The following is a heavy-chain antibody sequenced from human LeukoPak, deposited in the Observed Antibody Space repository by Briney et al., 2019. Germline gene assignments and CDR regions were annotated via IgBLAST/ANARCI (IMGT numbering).Heavy chain of an antibody. CDR2: IGTAGDT. J-gene: IGHJ6*02. V-gene: IGHV3-13*04. Sequence: GGSLRLSCAASGFTFSSCDMHWVRQPTGKGLEWVSGIGTAGDTHYVGSVKGRFTISRENAKNSMYLQMNSLRAGDTAVYYCARKLWGNGMDVWGQGTTVTVSS. CDR1: GFTFSSCD. CDR3: ARKLWGNGMDV. D-gene: IGHD3-10*01.